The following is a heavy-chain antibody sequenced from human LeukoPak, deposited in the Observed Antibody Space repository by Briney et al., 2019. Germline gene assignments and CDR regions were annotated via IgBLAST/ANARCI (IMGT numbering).Heavy chain of an antibody. CDR1: GFTFSSYS. CDR2: ISSSSSYI. CDR3: ARGRYFDWPHAADY. J-gene: IGHJ4*02. D-gene: IGHD3-9*01. V-gene: IGHV3-21*01. Sequence: GGSLRLSCAASGFTFSSYSMNWVRQAPGKGLEWVSSISSSSSYIYYADSVKGRFTISRDNAKNSLYLQMNSLRAEDTAVYYCARGRYFDWPHAADYWGQGTLVTVSS.